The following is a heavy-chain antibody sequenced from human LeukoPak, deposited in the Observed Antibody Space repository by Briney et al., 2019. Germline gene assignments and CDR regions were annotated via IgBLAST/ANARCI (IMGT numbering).Heavy chain of an antibody. CDR3: ARKYLQLWGNFDY. CDR2: ISYDGSNK. Sequence: GGSLRLSCAASGFTFSSYGMHWVRQAPGKGLEWVAVISYDGSNKYYADSVKGRFTISRDNSKNALYLQMNSLRAEDTAVYYCARKYLQLWGNFDYWGQGTLVTVSS. J-gene: IGHJ4*02. V-gene: IGHV3-30*03. CDR1: GFTFSSYG. D-gene: IGHD5-18*01.